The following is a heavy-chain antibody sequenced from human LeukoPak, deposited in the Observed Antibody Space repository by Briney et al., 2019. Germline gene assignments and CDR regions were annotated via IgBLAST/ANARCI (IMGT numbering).Heavy chain of an antibody. Sequence: SETLSLTCTVSGGSISSYYWSWIRQPPGKGLEWIGYIYYSGSTNYNPSLKSRVTISVDTSKNQFSLKLSSVTAADTAVYYCARYYYDSSGYYYKPWGQGTLVTVSS. CDR2: IYYSGST. CDR3: ARYYYDSSGYYYKP. J-gene: IGHJ4*02. V-gene: IGHV4-59*01. CDR1: GGSISSYY. D-gene: IGHD3-22*01.